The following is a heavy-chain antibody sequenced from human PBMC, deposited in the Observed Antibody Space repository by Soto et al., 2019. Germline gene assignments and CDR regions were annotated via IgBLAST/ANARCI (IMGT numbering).Heavy chain of an antibody. V-gene: IGHV4-59*01. CDR1: GGSISSYY. D-gene: IGHD3-10*01. Sequence: LSLTCTVSGGSISSYYWSWIRQPPGKGLEWIGYIYYSGSTNYNPSLKSRVTISVDTSKNQFSLKLSSVTAADTAVYYCARTPHGVGASPFDPWGQGTLVTDSS. CDR3: ARTPHGVGASPFDP. CDR2: IYYSGST. J-gene: IGHJ5*02.